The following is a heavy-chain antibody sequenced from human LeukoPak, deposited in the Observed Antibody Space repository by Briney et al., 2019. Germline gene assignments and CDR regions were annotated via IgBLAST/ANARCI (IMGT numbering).Heavy chain of an antibody. Sequence: PSETLSLTCAVYGGSFSGYYWSWIRQPPGKGLEWIGEINHSGSTNYNPSLKSRVTISVDSSKNQFSLKLSSVTAADTAVYYCQGLIVVVKADAFDIWGQGTMVTISS. CDR2: INHSGST. V-gene: IGHV4-34*03. D-gene: IGHD3-22*01. CDR3: QGLIVVVKADAFDI. J-gene: IGHJ3*02. CDR1: GGSFSGYY.